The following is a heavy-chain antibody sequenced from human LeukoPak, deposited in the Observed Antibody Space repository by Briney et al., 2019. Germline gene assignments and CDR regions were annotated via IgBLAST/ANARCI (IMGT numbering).Heavy chain of an antibody. V-gene: IGHV3-23*01. CDR3: AKEGDIVVVVAATAPNWFDR. CDR2: ISGSGGST. Sequence: GGSLRLSCAASGFTFSSYAMSWDPPAPGKGLEWVSAISGSGGSTYYADSVKGRFTISRDNSKNTLYLQMNNLIGEDTAVYYCAKEGDIVVVVAATAPNWFDRWGQGTLVTVSS. J-gene: IGHJ5*02. D-gene: IGHD2-15*01. CDR1: GFTFSSYA.